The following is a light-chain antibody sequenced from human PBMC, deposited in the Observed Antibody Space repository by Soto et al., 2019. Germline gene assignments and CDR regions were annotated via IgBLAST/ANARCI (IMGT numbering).Light chain of an antibody. Sequence: QSALTQPASVSGSPGQSITISCTGTSSDVGSYTLVSWYQQNPGKAPKLIIYEGTKRPSGVSNRFSGSKSGNTASLTISGLQAEDEADYYCSSYTSSSTLVFGTGTKLTVL. CDR2: EGT. CDR1: SSDVGSYTL. J-gene: IGLJ1*01. V-gene: IGLV2-14*02. CDR3: SSYTSSSTLV.